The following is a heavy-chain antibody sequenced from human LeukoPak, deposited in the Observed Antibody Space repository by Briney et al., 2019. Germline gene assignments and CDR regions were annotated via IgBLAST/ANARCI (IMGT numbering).Heavy chain of an antibody. CDR3: ARGQNIPA. CDR2: ISYDGSDR. V-gene: IGHV3-30*14. CDR1: GFTFSNYT. J-gene: IGHJ4*02. D-gene: IGHD1/OR15-1a*01. Sequence: PGGSLRLSCAASGFTFSNYTMHWVRQAPGKGLEWVAVISYDGSDRYYADSVKGRFTISRDNSKNTLYLQMNSLRAEDTAVYYCARGQNIPAWGQGTLVTVSS.